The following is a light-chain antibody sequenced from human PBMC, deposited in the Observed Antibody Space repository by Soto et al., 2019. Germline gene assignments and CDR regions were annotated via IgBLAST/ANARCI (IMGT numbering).Light chain of an antibody. J-gene: IGKJ2*01. V-gene: IGKV3-20*01. Sequence: ETVLTQSPGTLSLSPGERATLSCRASQSVRNNYLAWYQQKPGQAPRLLIYGASGRATGTPDRFSGSGSGTDFTLTISRLEPEDFAVYYCQQYGTSPYTFGQGTKLEI. CDR1: QSVRNNY. CDR2: GAS. CDR3: QQYGTSPYT.